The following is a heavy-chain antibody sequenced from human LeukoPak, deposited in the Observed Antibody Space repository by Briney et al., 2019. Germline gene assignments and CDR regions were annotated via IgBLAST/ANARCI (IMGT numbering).Heavy chain of an antibody. Sequence: GGSLRLSCAASGFTVSSNYMSWVRQAPGKGLEWVSVIYSGGSTYYADSVKGRFTISRDNSKNTLYLQMNSLRAQDTAVYYCAREGWLQRKIYYGMDVWGQGTTVTVSS. V-gene: IGHV3-53*01. CDR1: GFTVSSNY. CDR2: IYSGGST. J-gene: IGHJ6*02. CDR3: AREGWLQRKIYYGMDV. D-gene: IGHD5-24*01.